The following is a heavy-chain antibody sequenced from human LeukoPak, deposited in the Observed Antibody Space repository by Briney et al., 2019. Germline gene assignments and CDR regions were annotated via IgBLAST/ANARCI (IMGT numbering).Heavy chain of an antibody. J-gene: IGHJ6*02. CDR2: IIPILGIA. Sequence: SVKVSCKASGGTFSSYAISWVRQAPGQGLEWMGRIIPILGIANYAQKFQGRVTITADKSTSTAYMELSSLRSEDTAVYYCARVQDTAMVRYYYYGMDVWGQGTTVTVSS. D-gene: IGHD5-18*01. CDR3: ARVQDTAMVRYYYYGMDV. CDR1: GGTFSSYA. V-gene: IGHV1-69*04.